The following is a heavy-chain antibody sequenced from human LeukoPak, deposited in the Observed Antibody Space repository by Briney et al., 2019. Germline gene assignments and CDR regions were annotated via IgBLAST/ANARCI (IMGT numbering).Heavy chain of an antibody. CDR1: GFTFSRTA. D-gene: IGHD1-14*01. J-gene: IGHJ4*02. Sequence: PGGSLRLSCAASGFTFSRTAMTWVRQAPGKGLEWVSSISSSSGYIYYADSLKGRFTISRDNAKNSLYLQMNSLRAEDTAVYYCARDRNRCDYWGQGTLVTVSS. V-gene: IGHV3-21*01. CDR2: ISSSSGYI. CDR3: ARDRNRCDY.